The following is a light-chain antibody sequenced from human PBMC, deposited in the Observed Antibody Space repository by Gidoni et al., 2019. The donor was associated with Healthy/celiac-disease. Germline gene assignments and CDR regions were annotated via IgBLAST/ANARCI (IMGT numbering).Light chain of an antibody. CDR1: STDVGGYNY. CDR3: SSYTSSSTLYV. Sequence: QSALTQPASVSWSPGHSITISCTGTSTDVGGYNYVSWYQQHPGNAPKLMIYDVSNRHSGVSKRFSGSKSGNTASLTISGLQAEDEADYYCSSYTSSSTLYVFGTGTKVTVL. V-gene: IGLV2-14*01. J-gene: IGLJ1*01. CDR2: DVS.